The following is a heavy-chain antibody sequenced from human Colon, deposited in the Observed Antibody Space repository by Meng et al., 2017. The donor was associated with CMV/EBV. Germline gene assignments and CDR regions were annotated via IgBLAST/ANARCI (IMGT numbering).Heavy chain of an antibody. Sequence: EVQLVASXXGXVQPGXXLRLSCAASGFSVSNNYMTWVRQAPGKGLEWVSVIYPDGRTYYADSMKDRFTISRDSSKSTLYLQINSLRAEDTAVYYCTRDPFQSWAYWGQGTLVTVSS. V-gene: IGHV3-66*01. CDR2: IYPDGRT. CDR1: GFSVSNNY. J-gene: IGHJ1*01. CDR3: TRDPFQSWAY. D-gene: IGHD3-16*01.